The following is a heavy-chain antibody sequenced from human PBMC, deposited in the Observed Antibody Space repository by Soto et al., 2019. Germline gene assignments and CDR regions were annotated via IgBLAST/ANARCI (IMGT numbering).Heavy chain of an antibody. CDR2: IIPIFGTA. D-gene: IGHD2-2*01. CDR1: GGTFSSYA. CDR3: ARGGYCSSTSCFEHYYYGMDV. J-gene: IGHJ6*02. V-gene: IGHV1-69*13. Sequence: VASVKVSCKASGGTFSSYAISWVRQAPGQGLEWMGGIIPIFGTANYAQKFQGRVTITADESTSTAYMELSSLRSEDTAVYYCARGGYCSSTSCFEHYYYGMDVWGQGTTVTVSS.